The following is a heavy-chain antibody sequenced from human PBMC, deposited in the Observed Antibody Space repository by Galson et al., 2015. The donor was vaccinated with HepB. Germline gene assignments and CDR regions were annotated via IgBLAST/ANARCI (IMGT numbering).Heavy chain of an antibody. CDR3: AREVDAYYYGSGFDWYFDL. J-gene: IGHJ2*01. D-gene: IGHD3-10*01. CDR1: GGTFSSYA. V-gene: IGHV1-69*13. CDR2: IIPIFGTA. Sequence: SVKVSCKASGGTFSSYAISWVRQAPGQGLEWMGGIIPIFGTANYAQKFQGRVTITADESTSTAYMELSSLRSEDTAVYYCAREVDAYYYGSGFDWYFDLWGRGTLVTVSS.